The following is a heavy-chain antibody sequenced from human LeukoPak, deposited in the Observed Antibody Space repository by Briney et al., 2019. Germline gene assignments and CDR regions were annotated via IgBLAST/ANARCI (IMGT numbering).Heavy chain of an antibody. CDR2: INLSGGST. D-gene: IGHD2-15*01. V-gene: IGHV1-46*02. CDR3: ARVGASVVAATLYYFDY. J-gene: IGHJ4*02. Sequence: ASVNVSCKASGYTFNSYYMHWVRQAPGQGREWMGIINLSGGSTSYAQKFQRRVTMTRDTSTSTVYMELSSLRSEDTAVYYCARVGASVVAATLYYFDYWGQGTLVTVSS. CDR1: GYTFNSYY.